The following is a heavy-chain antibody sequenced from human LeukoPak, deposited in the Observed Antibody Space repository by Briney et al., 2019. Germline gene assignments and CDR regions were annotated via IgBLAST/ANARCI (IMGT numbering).Heavy chain of an antibody. J-gene: IGHJ6*03. CDR1: GFRSSSYA. CDR2: ISARSGTS. V-gene: IGHV3-23*01. D-gene: IGHD3-10*01. Sequence: GGSLRLTCAASGFRSSSYAINCVRHAPGKGLERVSVISARSGTSYYADPVKSRFTISRDNSKNTLYLQMKNLRAENTAIYYCAKDSGSGEIYYYHMDVWGIGTTVTVSS. CDR3: AKDSGSGEIYYYHMDV.